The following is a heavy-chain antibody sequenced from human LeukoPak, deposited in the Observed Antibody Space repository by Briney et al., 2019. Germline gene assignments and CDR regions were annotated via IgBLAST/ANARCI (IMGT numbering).Heavy chain of an antibody. V-gene: IGHV4-59*12. J-gene: IGHJ3*02. CDR1: GGSISSYY. CDR3: ARGGMIVPGDAFDI. D-gene: IGHD3-22*01. Sequence: PSETLSLTCTVSGGSISSYYWSWIRQPAGKGLEWIGYIYHSGSTYYNPSLKSRVTISVDRSKNQFSLKLSSVTAADTAVYYCARGGMIVPGDAFDIWGQGTMVTVSS. CDR2: IYHSGST.